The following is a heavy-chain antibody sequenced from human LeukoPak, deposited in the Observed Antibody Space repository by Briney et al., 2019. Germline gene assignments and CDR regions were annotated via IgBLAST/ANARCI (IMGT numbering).Heavy chain of an antibody. D-gene: IGHD3-10*01. V-gene: IGHV3-7*03. Sequence: GGSLRLSCAASGFTFSSYWMSWVRQAPGKGLAWVANIKQDGSEKYYVDSVKGRFTISRDNAKNSLYLQMNSLRAEDTAVYYCARGGLLWFGELFGYWGQGTLVTVSS. CDR2: IKQDGSEK. CDR3: ARGGLLWFGELFGY. CDR1: GFTFSSYW. J-gene: IGHJ4*02.